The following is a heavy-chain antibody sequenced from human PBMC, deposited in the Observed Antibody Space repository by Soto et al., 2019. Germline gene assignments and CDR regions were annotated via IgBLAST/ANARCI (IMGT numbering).Heavy chain of an antibody. J-gene: IGHJ4*02. CDR3: AKSYSSNWYDYFDY. CDR2: ISGSGGST. CDR1: EFTFSTYA. V-gene: IGHV3-23*01. D-gene: IGHD6-13*01. Sequence: GGSLRLSCAASEFTFSTYAMSWVRQAPGKGLEWVSAISGSGGSTYYADSVKGRFTISRDTSKNTLYLQMNSLRAEDTALYYCAKSYSSNWYDYFDYWGQGALVTVSS.